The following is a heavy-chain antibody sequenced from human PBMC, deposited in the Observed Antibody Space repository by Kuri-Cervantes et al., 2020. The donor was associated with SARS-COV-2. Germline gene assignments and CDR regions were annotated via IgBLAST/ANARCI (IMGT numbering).Heavy chain of an antibody. CDR1: GGTFSSYA. D-gene: IGHD2-2*01. CDR3: ATALRIVVVPAANLGVDAFDI. J-gene: IGHJ3*02. Sequence: SVKVSCKASGGTFSSYAISWVRQAPGQGLEWMGGIIPIFGTANYAQKFQGRVTITTDESTSTAYMELSSLRSEDTAVYYCATALRIVVVPAANLGVDAFDIWGQGTMVTVSS. V-gene: IGHV1-69*05. CDR2: IIPIFGTA.